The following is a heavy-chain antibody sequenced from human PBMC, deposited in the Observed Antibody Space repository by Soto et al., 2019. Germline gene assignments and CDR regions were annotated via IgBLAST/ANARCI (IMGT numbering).Heavy chain of an antibody. Sequence: SETLSLTCTVSGGSISRYYWSWIRQPPGKGLEWIGYMYNTGSTIYNPSLKSRVTISVDRSKNQFSLKLSSVTAADTAVYYCARAGGLGAVVVDYWGQGTLVTVSS. D-gene: IGHD6-19*01. CDR2: MYNTGST. J-gene: IGHJ4*02. CDR3: ARAGGLGAVVVDY. CDR1: GGSISRYY. V-gene: IGHV4-59*12.